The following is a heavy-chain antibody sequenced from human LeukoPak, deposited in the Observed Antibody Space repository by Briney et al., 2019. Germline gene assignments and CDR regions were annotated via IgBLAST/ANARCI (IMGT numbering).Heavy chain of an antibody. D-gene: IGHD3-22*01. CDR3: ARDRGYYDSSGYYYARYYFDY. CDR2: VKQDGSDK. Sequence: GGSLRLSCAASGFSFSSYWMSWVRQAPGKGLEWVANVKQDGSDKYYVDSVKGRFTISRDNTKNSVYLQMNSLRAEDTAVYYCARDRGYYDSSGYYYARYYFDYWGQGTLVTVSS. CDR1: GFSFSSYW. V-gene: IGHV3-7*01. J-gene: IGHJ4*02.